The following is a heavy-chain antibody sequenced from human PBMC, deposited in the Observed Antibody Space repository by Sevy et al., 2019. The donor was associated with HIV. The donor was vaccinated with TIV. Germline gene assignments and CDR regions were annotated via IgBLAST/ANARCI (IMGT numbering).Heavy chain of an antibody. J-gene: IGHJ4*02. CDR3: AREGSYSSSFPDY. CDR2: ISSSSSTI. V-gene: IGHV3-48*02. Sequence: GGSLRLSCAASGITFSSHAMHWVRQAPGKGLEWVSYISSSSSTIYYADSVKGRFTISRDNAKNSLYLQMNSLRDEDTAVYYCAREGSYSSSFPDYWGQGTLVTVSS. CDR1: GITFSSHA. D-gene: IGHD6-6*01.